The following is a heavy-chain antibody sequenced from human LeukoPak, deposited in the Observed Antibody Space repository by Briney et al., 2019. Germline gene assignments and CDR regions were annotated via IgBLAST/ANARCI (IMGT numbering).Heavy chain of an antibody. CDR3: ATTRYNWNSCFDP. Sequence: SETLSLTCTVSGDSISSSSYSWGWIRQPPGKGLEWIGSIYYSGSTYYNPSLRSRVTISVDTSKNLFSLKLNSVTAPDTAVYYCATTRYNWNSCFDPWGQGTLVTVSS. J-gene: IGHJ5*02. D-gene: IGHD1-7*01. CDR1: GDSISSSSYS. V-gene: IGHV4-39*02. CDR2: IYYSGST.